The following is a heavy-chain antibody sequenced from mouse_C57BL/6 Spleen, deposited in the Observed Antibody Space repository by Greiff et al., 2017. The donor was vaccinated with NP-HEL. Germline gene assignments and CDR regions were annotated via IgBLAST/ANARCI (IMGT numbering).Heavy chain of an antibody. V-gene: IGHV1-66*01. D-gene: IGHD1-1*01. CDR2: IYPGSGNT. J-gene: IGHJ2*01. CDR3: AREYYGSSYYFDY. Sequence: QVQLKQSGPELVKPGASVKISCKASGYSFTSYYIHWVKQRPGQGLEWIGWIYPGSGNTKYNEKFKGKATLTADTSSSTAYMQLSSLTSEDSAVYYCAREYYGSSYYFDYWGQGTTLTVSS. CDR1: GYSFTSYY.